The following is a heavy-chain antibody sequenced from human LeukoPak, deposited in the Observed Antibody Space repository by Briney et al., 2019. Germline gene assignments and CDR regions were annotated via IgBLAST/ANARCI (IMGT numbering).Heavy chain of an antibody. Sequence: GASVKVSCKASGYTFTSYDINWVRQATGQGLEWMGWMNPNSGNTGYAQKFQGRVTMTRDTSISTAYMELSRLRSDDTAVYYCARDGEDLKYFQHWGQGTLVTVSS. D-gene: IGHD3-10*01. CDR1: GYTFTSYD. J-gene: IGHJ1*01. V-gene: IGHV1-8*01. CDR2: MNPNSGNT. CDR3: ARDGEDLKYFQH.